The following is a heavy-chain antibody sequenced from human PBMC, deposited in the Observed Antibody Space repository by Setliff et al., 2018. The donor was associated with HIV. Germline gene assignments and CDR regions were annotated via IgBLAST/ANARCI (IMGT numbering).Heavy chain of an antibody. CDR2: IYHTGDT. CDR1: GYSISSGYY. D-gene: IGHD3-10*01. CDR3: ARGRFHRLHRPYSGSGSLGIQYFDY. Sequence: PSETLSLTCVVSGYSISSGYYWAWIRQPPGKGLEWIGSIYHTGDTYYNPSLKSRVTISVDTSKSQFSLRLNSVTATDTALYYCARGRFHRLHRPYSGSGSLGIQYFDYWGKGTTVTVSS. V-gene: IGHV4-38-2*01. J-gene: IGHJ4*03.